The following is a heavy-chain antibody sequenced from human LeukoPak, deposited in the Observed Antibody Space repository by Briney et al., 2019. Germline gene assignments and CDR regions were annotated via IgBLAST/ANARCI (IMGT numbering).Heavy chain of an antibody. D-gene: IGHD3-10*01. V-gene: IGHV3-74*01. Sequence: PGGSLRLSCAASGFTFSNYWMHWVRQAPGKGLVWVSRINTDGSITIYADSVKGRFTISRDNAKNTLNLQMNSLRAEDTAVYYCVGWGSDESWGQGTLVTVSS. CDR2: INTDGSIT. J-gene: IGHJ5*02. CDR3: VGWGSDES. CDR1: GFTFSNYW.